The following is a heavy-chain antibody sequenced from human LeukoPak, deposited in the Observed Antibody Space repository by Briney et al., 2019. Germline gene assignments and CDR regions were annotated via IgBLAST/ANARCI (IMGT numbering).Heavy chain of an antibody. CDR3: AKTLFQGWGFYFDY. V-gene: IGHV3-23*01. Sequence: PGGSLRLSCAASGFTFSSYAMSWVRQAPGKGLEWVSAISDSASSTYYADSVKGRFTISRDNSKNTLHLQMNSLRAEDTAIYYCAKTLFQGWGFYFDYWGQGTLVTVSS. CDR2: ISDSASST. CDR1: GFTFSSYA. D-gene: IGHD2-21*01. J-gene: IGHJ4*02.